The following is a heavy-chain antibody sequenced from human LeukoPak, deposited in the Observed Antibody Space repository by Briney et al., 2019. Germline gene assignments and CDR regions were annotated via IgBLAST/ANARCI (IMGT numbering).Heavy chain of an antibody. J-gene: IGHJ3*02. D-gene: IGHD3-22*01. CDR3: ARDPYYYDSSGYYRPEGAFDI. Sequence: ASVKVSCKASGYTFTSYGISWVRQAPGQGLEWMGWISAYNGNTNYAQKLQGRVTMTTDTSTSIAYMGLRSLRSDDTAVYYCARDPYYYDSSGYYRPEGAFDIWGQGTMVTVSS. CDR2: ISAYNGNT. CDR1: GYTFTSYG. V-gene: IGHV1-18*01.